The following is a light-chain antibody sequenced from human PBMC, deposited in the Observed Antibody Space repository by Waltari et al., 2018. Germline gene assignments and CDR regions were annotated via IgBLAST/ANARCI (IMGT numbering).Light chain of an antibody. Sequence: SYELIQSPSVSVSPGQTVSITCSGDKLGDNFVCWYQQKPGQSPVLVIYQDILRPSGVPERFSGSNSGNTATLTISGTQAMDEADYYCQAWDSGPLVVFGGGTKLTVL. CDR3: QAWDSGPLVV. CDR1: KLGDNF. CDR2: QDI. V-gene: IGLV3-1*01. J-gene: IGLJ2*01.